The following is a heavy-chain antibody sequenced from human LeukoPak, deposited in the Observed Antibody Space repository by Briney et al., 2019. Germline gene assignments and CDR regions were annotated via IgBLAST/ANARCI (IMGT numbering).Heavy chain of an antibody. CDR1: GFTFSTFA. V-gene: IGHV3-23*01. J-gene: IGHJ5*02. Sequence: PGGSLRLSCAASGFTFSTFAMSWVRQAPGKGLEWVSGITAGGGTTYYADSVKGRFTVSRDNSRNTVFLQMNSLRADDMALYYCAGGDSFPDHWGQGTLVTVSS. CDR2: ITAGGGTT. D-gene: IGHD2-21*01. CDR3: AGGDSFPDH.